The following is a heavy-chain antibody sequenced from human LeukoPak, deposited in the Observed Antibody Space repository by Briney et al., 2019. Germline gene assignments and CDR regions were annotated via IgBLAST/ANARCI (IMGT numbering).Heavy chain of an antibody. CDR1: GFTFSSYE. CDR2: IKQDGSEK. J-gene: IGHJ4*02. Sequence: GGSLRLSCAASGFTFSSYEMNWVRQAPGKGLEWVANIKQDGSEKYYVDSVKGRFTISRDNAKNSLYLQMNSLRAEDTAVYYCARDLGRDYVDYWGQGTLVTVSS. V-gene: IGHV3-7*01. CDR3: ARDLGRDYVDY.